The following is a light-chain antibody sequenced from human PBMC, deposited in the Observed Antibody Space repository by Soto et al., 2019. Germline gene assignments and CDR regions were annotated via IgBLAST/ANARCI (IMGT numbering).Light chain of an antibody. CDR3: QKYNSATRT. Sequence: DIQMTQSPSSLSASLGDRVTITCRASQGIGNYLAWYQLQPGKVPKLLIYAASTLQSGVPSRFSGSGSGTDFTLTISSRQPEDVATYFCQKYNSATRTFGQGTKVEI. V-gene: IGKV1-27*01. CDR1: QGIGNY. J-gene: IGKJ1*01. CDR2: AAS.